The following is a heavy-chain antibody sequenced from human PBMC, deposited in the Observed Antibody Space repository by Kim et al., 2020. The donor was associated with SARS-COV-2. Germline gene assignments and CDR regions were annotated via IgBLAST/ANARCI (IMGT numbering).Heavy chain of an antibody. CDR1: GYSISSGYF. D-gene: IGHD2-2*01. CDR3: ARDRSTALFLASYYFGM. Sequence: SETLSLTCTVSGYSISSGYFWGWIRQPPGKGLEWIGSIYHSGSTYYNPSLKSRVTISVDTSKNQFSLKLSSVTAADTAVYYRARDRSTALFLASYYFGM. CDR2: IYHSGST. J-gene: IGHJ6*01. V-gene: IGHV4-38-2*02.